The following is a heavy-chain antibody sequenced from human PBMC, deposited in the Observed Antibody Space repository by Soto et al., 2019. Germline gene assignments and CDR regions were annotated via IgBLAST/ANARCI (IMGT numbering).Heavy chain of an antibody. CDR3: ARCSGWYGQCYFDC. CDR2: LYSDGRT. D-gene: IGHD6-13*01. CDR1: GFIVSSSY. V-gene: IGHV3-53*02. J-gene: IGHJ4*02. Sequence: DVQLVETGGGLIQPGGSLRLSCAASGFIVSSSYMSWVRQAPGKGLEWVSVLYSDGRTYYADSVKGRFTISRDNSKNTLYLQMNSLSAEDTAVYYCARCSGWYGQCYFDCCGQGTRVTVSS.